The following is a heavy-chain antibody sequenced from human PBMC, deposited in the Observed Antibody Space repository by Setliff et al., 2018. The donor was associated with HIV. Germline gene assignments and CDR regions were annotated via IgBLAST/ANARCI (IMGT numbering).Heavy chain of an antibody. CDR1: GFSISCRYY. CDR2: IYHTGSY. J-gene: IGHJ4*02. D-gene: IGHD3-22*01. V-gene: IGHV4-38-2*01. Sequence: ETLSLTCDVAGFSISCRYYWGWIRQSPGTGLGWIGNIYHTGSYYYNPSLTDRATISLDTSKNQFSLKLNSVTAADTAVYYVARAVLALVISVYGFWGQGTPVTAPQ. CDR3: ARAVLALVISVYGF.